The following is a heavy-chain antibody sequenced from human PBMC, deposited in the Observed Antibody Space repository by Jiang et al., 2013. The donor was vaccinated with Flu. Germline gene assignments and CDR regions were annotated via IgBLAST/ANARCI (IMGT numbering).Heavy chain of an antibody. V-gene: IGHV1-3*01. CDR2: INADNGKA. CDR1: GYTFVNYA. CDR3: TRDGFVMSFDY. Sequence: GAEVKKPGASVKVSCKTSGYTFVNYAINWVRQAPGQGLEWVGWINADNGKAKYSQKFRGRVTITKDTSASTAYMELRSLRSEDTAVYYCTRDGFVMSFDYWGQGTLVTVSS. J-gene: IGHJ4*02. D-gene: IGHD3-16*02.